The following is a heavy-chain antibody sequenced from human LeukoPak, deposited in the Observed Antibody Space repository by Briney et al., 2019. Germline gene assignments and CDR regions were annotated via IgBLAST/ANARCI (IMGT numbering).Heavy chain of an antibody. CDR2: INQDGSEK. J-gene: IGHJ4*02. D-gene: IGHD6-19*01. V-gene: IGHV3-7*04. Sequence: GGSLRLSCAASGFTLSDYWMSWVRQAPGKGLEWVANINQDGSEKNYVDSVRGRFTISRDNAKNSLYLQMNSLRGDDTAMFYCVRGKQWLAYWGQGTLVTVSS. CDR3: VRGKQWLAY. CDR1: GFTLSDYW.